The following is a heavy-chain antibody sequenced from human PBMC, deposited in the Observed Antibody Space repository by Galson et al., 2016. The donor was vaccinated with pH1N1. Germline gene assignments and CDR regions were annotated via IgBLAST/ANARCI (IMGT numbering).Heavy chain of an antibody. CDR2: IKQDGSAK. D-gene: IGHD1-26*01. CDR3: VRKVGDF. J-gene: IGHJ3*01. Sequence: SLRLSCAASGFIFSDYWMSWVRQAPGKGLEWVANIKQDGSAKYFVDSVKGRFTISRDDAKNSLFLQMNSLRAGDTAIYYCVRKVGDFWGQGTMVTVSS. CDR1: GFIFSDYW. V-gene: IGHV3-7*01.